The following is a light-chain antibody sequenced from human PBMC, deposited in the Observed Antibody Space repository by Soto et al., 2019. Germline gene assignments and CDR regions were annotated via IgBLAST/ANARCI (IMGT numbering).Light chain of an antibody. CDR3: QQANSFPRT. CDR1: QGISSW. CDR2: AAS. J-gene: IGKJ3*01. Sequence: DIQMTQSPSTLSASVGDRVTITCRATQGISSWLAWYQQKPGKAPKLLIYAASSLQSGVPSRFSSSGSGTDFTLTINNLQHEDFATYYCQQANSFPRTFGPGTKVDIK. V-gene: IGKV1-12*01.